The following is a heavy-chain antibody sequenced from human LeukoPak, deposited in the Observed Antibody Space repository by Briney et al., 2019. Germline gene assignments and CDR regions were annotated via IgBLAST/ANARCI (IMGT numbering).Heavy chain of an antibody. Sequence: ASVKVSCKASGYTFTGHYMHWVRQAPGQGLEWMGWINPNSGGTNFAQKFQGGVTMTRDTSISTAYMELSRLRSDDTAVYYCARTLYYYDSGSYNYYYYMDVWGKGTTVTISS. CDR3: ARTLYYYDSGSYNYYYYMDV. CDR2: INPNSGGT. CDR1: GYTFTGHY. D-gene: IGHD3-22*01. V-gene: IGHV1-2*02. J-gene: IGHJ6*03.